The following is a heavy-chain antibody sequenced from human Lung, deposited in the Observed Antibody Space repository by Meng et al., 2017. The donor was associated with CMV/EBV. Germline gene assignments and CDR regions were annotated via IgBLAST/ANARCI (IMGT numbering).Heavy chain of an antibody. D-gene: IGHD6-19*01. CDR1: GFTFRTYA. CDR3: AKELHSGWSYYFDY. CDR2: ISGSGGTT. V-gene: IGHV3-23*01. Sequence: GESLKISCAASGFTFRTYAMSWVRQVPGKGLEWVSSISGSGGTTHYVDSVKGRFTISKDTSRDTLYLQMNSLRAEDTAVYYCAKELHSGWSYYFDYWGQGDXVNGYS. J-gene: IGHJ4*02.